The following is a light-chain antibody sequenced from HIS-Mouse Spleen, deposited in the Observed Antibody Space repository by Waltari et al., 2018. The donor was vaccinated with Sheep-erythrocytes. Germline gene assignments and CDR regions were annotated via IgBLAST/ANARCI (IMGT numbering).Light chain of an antibody. J-gene: IGLJ2*01. Sequence: QSALTQPPSASGSPGQSVTISCTGPSSDVGGYNYLSWYQQHPGKAPKLMIYEVSKRPSGVPDRFSGSKSGNTASLTVSGLQAEDEADYYCCSYAGSYTFVVFGGGTKLTVL. CDR3: CSYAGSYTFVV. CDR2: EVS. CDR1: SSDVGGYNY. V-gene: IGLV2-8*01.